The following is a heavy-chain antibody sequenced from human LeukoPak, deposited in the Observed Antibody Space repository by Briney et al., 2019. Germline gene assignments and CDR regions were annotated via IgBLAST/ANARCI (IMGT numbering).Heavy chain of an antibody. Sequence: GRSLRLSCAASGFTFSSYSMNWVRQAPGKGLEWVSYISSSSSTIYYADSVKGRFTISRDNAKNSLYLQMNSLRDEDTAVYYCARDMYYYDSSGWRSCLGYWGQGTLVTVSS. CDR3: ARDMYYYDSSGWRSCLGY. CDR2: ISSSSSTI. J-gene: IGHJ4*02. V-gene: IGHV3-48*02. CDR1: GFTFSSYS. D-gene: IGHD3-22*01.